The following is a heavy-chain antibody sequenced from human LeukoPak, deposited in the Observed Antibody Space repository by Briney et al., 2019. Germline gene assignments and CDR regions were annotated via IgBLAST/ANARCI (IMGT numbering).Heavy chain of an antibody. Sequence: PGGSLRLSCAASGFTFSSYVMHWVRQAPGKGLEWVAIISYDGSNEYYADSVKGRFTISRDNSKNTLYLQMNSLRAADTAVYYCARGLKRPRRYYYDSSGYYPYFDYWGQGTPVTVSS. CDR3: ARGLKRPRRYYYDSSGYYPYFDY. CDR2: ISYDGSNE. J-gene: IGHJ4*02. CDR1: GFTFSSYV. V-gene: IGHV3-30*04. D-gene: IGHD3-22*01.